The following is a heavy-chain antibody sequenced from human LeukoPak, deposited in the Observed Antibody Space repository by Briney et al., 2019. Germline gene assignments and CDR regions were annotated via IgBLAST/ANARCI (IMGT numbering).Heavy chain of an antibody. CDR3: AGLGGAQFYFYYYMDV. J-gene: IGHJ6*03. V-gene: IGHV3-20*04. Sequence: GGSLRLSCAASGFRFADYGMSWVSHPPGKGLEWVSGINWDGDSIGYAESVKGRFTITRDNDKNSLFLQMNGLRAEDKALYYCAGLGGAQFYFYYYMDVWGKGTTVTVSS. D-gene: IGHD1-26*01. CDR2: INWDGDSI. CDR1: GFRFADYG.